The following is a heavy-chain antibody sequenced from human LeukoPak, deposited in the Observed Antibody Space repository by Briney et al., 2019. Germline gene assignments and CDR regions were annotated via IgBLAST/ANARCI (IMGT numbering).Heavy chain of an antibody. CDR2: IQYDGSNK. Sequence: PGGSLRLSCAASGFTFSSYGMHWVRQAPGKGLEWVAFIQYDGSNKYYVDSVKGRFTISRDNSKNTLYLQMNSLRTEDTAVYYCAKDGDSSGYCFPDYWGQGTLVTVSS. J-gene: IGHJ4*02. CDR1: GFTFSSYG. D-gene: IGHD3-22*01. V-gene: IGHV3-30*02. CDR3: AKDGDSSGYCFPDY.